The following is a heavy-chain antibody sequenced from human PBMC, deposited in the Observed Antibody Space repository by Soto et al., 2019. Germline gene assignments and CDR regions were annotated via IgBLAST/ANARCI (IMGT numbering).Heavy chain of an antibody. CDR3: AKRMETPGVLDS. CDR1: GFTFSNYS. V-gene: IGHV3-23*01. D-gene: IGHD1-1*01. Sequence: PGGSLRLSCAASGFTFSNYSMSLIRQAPGKGLEGVSVISGNGGSTYYADSVKGRFTISRDNSKNTLYLQMNSLRAEDTAVYYCAKRMETPGVLDSWGQGTLVTVSS. J-gene: IGHJ4*02. CDR2: ISGNGGST.